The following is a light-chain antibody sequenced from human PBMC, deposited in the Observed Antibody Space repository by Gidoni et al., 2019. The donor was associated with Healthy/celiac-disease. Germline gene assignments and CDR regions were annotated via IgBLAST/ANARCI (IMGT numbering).Light chain of an antibody. CDR3: QQYGSSPGFT. J-gene: IGKJ3*01. Sequence: EIVLTQSPGTLSLSPGERATLSCRASQRGSSSYLAWYQQKPGQAPRLLIYGASSRATGIPDRFSGSGSGTDFTLTISRLEPEDCAVYYCQQYGSSPGFTFXPXTKVDIK. V-gene: IGKV3-20*01. CDR2: GAS. CDR1: QRGSSSY.